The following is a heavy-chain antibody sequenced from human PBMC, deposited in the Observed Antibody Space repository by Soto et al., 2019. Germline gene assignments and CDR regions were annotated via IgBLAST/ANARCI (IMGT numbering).Heavy chain of an antibody. CDR3: SAAPNPSYFDY. V-gene: IGHV4-39*01. CDR2: MSYSGST. D-gene: IGHD2-15*01. Sequence: SETLSLTCTVSGGSISSSPFHWGWIRQPPGKGLEWIGTMSYSGSTYYNPSLKSRVTISADTSKNQLSLKLTSVTAADTAVYYCSAAPNPSYFDYWGLGTLVTVSS. CDR1: GGSISSSPFH. J-gene: IGHJ4*02.